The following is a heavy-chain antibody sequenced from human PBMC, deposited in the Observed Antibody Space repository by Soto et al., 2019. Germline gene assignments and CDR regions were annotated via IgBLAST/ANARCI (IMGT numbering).Heavy chain of an antibody. J-gene: IGHJ4*02. Sequence: VKVSCKASGFTFTTYYMHWVRQAPGQGLEWMGVINPSGDTTSDPQKFQGRVTMTRDTSTSTLYMEMSSLRSEDTAVYYCARGTTQWQTSALDYWGQGTLVTVSS. D-gene: IGHD2-15*01. CDR1: GFTFTTYY. CDR2: INPSGDTT. V-gene: IGHV1-46*01. CDR3: ARGTTQWQTSALDY.